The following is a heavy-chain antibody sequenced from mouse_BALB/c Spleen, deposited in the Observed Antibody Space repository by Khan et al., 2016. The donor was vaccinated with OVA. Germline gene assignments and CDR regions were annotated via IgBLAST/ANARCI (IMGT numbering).Heavy chain of an antibody. CDR3: VVRGNYYGSFYWYFDV. J-gene: IGHJ1*01. CDR1: GFSLTNYD. Sequence: QVQLKESGPGLVAPSQSLSITCTVSGFSLTNYDISWIRQPPGKGLAWLGVIWTGGGTNYYSAFMSRLSISKDNSKSQAFLIMNRQQSKDTAIYYCVVRGNYYGSFYWYFDVWGAGTTVTVSA. CDR2: IWTGGGT. D-gene: IGHD1-1*01. V-gene: IGHV2-9-2*01.